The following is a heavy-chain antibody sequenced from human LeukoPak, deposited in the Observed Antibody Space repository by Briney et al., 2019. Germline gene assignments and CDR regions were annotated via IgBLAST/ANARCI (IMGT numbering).Heavy chain of an antibody. J-gene: IGHJ6*02. CDR1: GFTFDDYA. CDR2: ISGDGGST. CDR3: AKAGYSYGSFYYYYGMDV. D-gene: IGHD5-18*01. V-gene: IGHV3-43*02. Sequence: GGSLRLSCAASGFTFDDYAMYWVRQAPGKGLEWVSLISGDGGSTYYADSVKGRFTISRDNSKNSLYLQMNSLRTEETALYYCAKAGYSYGSFYYYYGMDVWGQETTVTVSS.